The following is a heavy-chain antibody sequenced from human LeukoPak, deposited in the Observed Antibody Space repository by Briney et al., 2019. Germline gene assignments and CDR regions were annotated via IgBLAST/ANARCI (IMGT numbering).Heavy chain of an antibody. D-gene: IGHD3-10*01. Sequence: SETLSLTCTVSGGSISSSSYYWGWLRQPPGKGLEWIGSIYYSGSTYYNPSLKSRVTISVDTSKNQFSLKLSSVTAADTAVYYCARDHATYYYGSGTYLGAFDIWGQGTMVTVSS. CDR1: GGSISSSSYY. CDR3: ARDHATYYYGSGTYLGAFDI. CDR2: IYYSGST. J-gene: IGHJ3*02. V-gene: IGHV4-39*07.